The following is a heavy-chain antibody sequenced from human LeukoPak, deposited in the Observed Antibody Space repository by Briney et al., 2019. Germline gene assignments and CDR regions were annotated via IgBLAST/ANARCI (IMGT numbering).Heavy chain of an antibody. CDR2: IYYNGDT. CDR1: GFTFSSYA. CDR3: ASPREMATIYDAFDV. Sequence: PGGSLRLSCAASGFTFSSYAMSWVRQPPGKGLEWIGTIYYNGDTYYNPSLNSRVTISVDTSKNQFSLKLSSVTAADTAVYYCASPREMATIYDAFDVWGQGTMVIVSS. V-gene: IGHV4-39*01. J-gene: IGHJ3*01. D-gene: IGHD5-24*01.